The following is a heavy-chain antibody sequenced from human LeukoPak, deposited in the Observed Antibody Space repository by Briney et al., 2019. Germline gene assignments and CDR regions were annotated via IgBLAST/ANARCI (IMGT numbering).Heavy chain of an antibody. J-gene: IGHJ4*02. D-gene: IGHD3-22*01. CDR2: ISYDGSNK. V-gene: IGHV3-30-3*01. Sequence: TGGPLRLSCAASGLTFSSYAMHWVRQAPGKGLEWVAVISYDGSNKYYADSVKGRFTISRDNSKNTLYLQMNSLRAEDTAVYYCARDGADDSSGYYYSGWYFDYWGQGTLVTVSS. CDR3: ARDGADDSSGYYYSGWYFDY. CDR1: GLTFSSYA.